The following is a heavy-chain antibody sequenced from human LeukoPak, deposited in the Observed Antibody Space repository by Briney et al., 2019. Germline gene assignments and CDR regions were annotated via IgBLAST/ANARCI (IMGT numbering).Heavy chain of an antibody. D-gene: IGHD3-10*01. V-gene: IGHV4-31*03. CDR3: AREPRRVVPPGREYKYYFDY. J-gene: IGHJ4*02. Sequence: SQTLSLTCTVSGGSISSGGYYWSWIRRHPGKGLEWIGYIYYSGSTYYNPSLKSRVTISVDTSKNQFSLKLSSVTAADTAVYYCAREPRRVVPPGREYKYYFDYWGQGTLVTVSS. CDR2: IYYSGST. CDR1: GGSISSGGYY.